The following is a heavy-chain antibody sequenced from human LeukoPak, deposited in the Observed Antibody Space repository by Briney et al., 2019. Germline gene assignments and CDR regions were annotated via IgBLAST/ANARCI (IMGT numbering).Heavy chain of an antibody. Sequence: GASVKVSCKASGYTFSGYYMNWLRQAPGQGPEWIGWINPNSGVTNYAQKFQGRVTMTRDTSITTAYMELSRLTSDDTAVYYCARDEFESTNYHFDYWSQGTLVTVSS. CDR3: ARDEFESTNYHFDY. J-gene: IGHJ4*02. V-gene: IGHV1-2*02. CDR2: INPNSGVT. CDR1: GYTFSGYY. D-gene: IGHD1-7*01.